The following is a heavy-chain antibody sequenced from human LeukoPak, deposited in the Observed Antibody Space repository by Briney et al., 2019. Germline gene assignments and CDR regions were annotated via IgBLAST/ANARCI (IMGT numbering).Heavy chain of an antibody. CDR1: KFTFINFW. CDR3: AGGEGWTAED. D-gene: IGHD3/OR15-3a*01. J-gene: IGHJ4*02. Sequence: PGGSLNLSCEAPKFTFINFWMTWFGQPQGKGLEWVANIKEDGTEKHYADSVKGRFTISRGNTENSVYLQMNSLRVEDTAVYFCAGGEGWTAEDWGQGTQVTVSS. V-gene: IGHV3-7*03. CDR2: IKEDGTEK.